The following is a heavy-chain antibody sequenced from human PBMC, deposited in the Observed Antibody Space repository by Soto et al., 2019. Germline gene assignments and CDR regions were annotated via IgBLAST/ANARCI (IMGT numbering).Heavy chain of an antibody. Sequence: WSLRLSCAASGFTFSSYGMHWVRQAPGKGLEWVAVIWYDGSNKYYADSVKGRFTISRDNSKNTLYLQMNSLRAEDTAVYYCARSVGFYYDSSGYYDYWGQGTLVTVSS. CDR3: ARSVGFYYDSSGYYDY. CDR2: IWYDGSNK. V-gene: IGHV3-33*01. D-gene: IGHD3-22*01. J-gene: IGHJ4*02. CDR1: GFTFSSYG.